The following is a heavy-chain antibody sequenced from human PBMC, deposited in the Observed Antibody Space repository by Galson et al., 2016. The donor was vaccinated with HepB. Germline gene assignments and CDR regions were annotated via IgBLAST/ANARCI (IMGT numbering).Heavy chain of an antibody. Sequence: SLRLSCAASGFTFSNYAMTWVRQAPGKGLEWVSVISASGDRTYYAKSVKGRFTISRDNSKNTVYVQMNALTAEDTAVYNCSNNSAASCYSPGDYWGQGTLVTASS. CDR2: ISASGDRT. CDR3: SNNSAASCYSPGDY. V-gene: IGHV3-23*01. D-gene: IGHD2-15*01. J-gene: IGHJ4*02. CDR1: GFTFSNYA.